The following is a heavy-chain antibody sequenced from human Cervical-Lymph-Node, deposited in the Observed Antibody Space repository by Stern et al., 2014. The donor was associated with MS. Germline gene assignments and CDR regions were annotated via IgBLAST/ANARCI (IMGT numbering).Heavy chain of an antibody. Sequence: VHLVESGPGLVKPSETLSLTCTVSGGSISSSDYYWGWIRQPPGKGLEWIGAVYSIGSAYYNPSLKSRVAISVDTSKNQFSLRLRSLTAADTAMYYCARIGSSWYYYPRLDFWGQGTLVTVSS. CDR2: VYSIGSA. CDR3: ARIGSSWYYYPRLDF. J-gene: IGHJ4*02. V-gene: IGHV4-39*01. D-gene: IGHD6-13*01. CDR1: GGSISSSDYY.